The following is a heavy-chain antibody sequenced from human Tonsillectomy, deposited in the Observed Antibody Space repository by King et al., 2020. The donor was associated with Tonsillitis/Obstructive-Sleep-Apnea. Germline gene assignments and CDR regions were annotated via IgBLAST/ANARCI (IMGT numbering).Heavy chain of an antibody. CDR1: GFTFSSYG. D-gene: IGHD5-12*01. V-gene: IGHV3-33*01. CDR2: IWYDGRNI. J-gene: IGHJ4*02. Sequence: QVQLVESGGGVVQPGRSLRLSCAASGFTFSSYGMHWVRQAPGKGLGWGGIIWYDGRNIKYTDSVKGRFTISRDNSKNTLYLQMNSLRAEDTAVYYCATERGYSDYVSDFDYWGQGTLVTVTS. CDR3: ATERGYSDYVSDFDY.